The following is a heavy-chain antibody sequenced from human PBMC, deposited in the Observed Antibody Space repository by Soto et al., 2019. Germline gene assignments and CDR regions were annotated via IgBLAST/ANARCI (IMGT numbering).Heavy chain of an antibody. Sequence: HPGGSLRLSCAASGFTVSSNYMSWVRQAPGKGLEWVSVIYSGGSTYYADSVKGRFTISRHNSKNTLYLQMNSLRAEDTAVYYCAKDMCGGPICYYLDYWGQGTLVTVSS. CDR3: AKDMCGGPICYYLDY. V-gene: IGHV3-53*04. CDR2: IYSGGST. CDR1: GFTVSSNY. D-gene: IGHD2-21*01. J-gene: IGHJ4*02.